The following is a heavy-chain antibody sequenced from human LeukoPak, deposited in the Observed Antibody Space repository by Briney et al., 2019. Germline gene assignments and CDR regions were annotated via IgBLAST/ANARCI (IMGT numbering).Heavy chain of an antibody. CDR3: ARDRSGIAVVEYYGMDV. V-gene: IGHV3-30*03. D-gene: IGHD6-19*01. CDR1: GFTFSSYG. Sequence: GGSLRLSCAASGFTFSSYGMHWVRQAPGKGLEWVAVISYDGSNKYYADSVKGRFTISRDNSKNTLYLQMNSLRAEDTAVYYCARDRSGIAVVEYYGMDVWGQGTTVTVSS. CDR2: ISYDGSNK. J-gene: IGHJ6*02.